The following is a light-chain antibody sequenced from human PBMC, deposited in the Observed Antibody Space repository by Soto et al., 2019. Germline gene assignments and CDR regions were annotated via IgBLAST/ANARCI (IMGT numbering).Light chain of an antibody. CDR3: QQYNNWPPIT. V-gene: IGKV3-15*01. Sequence: EIVMTQSPATLSLSPGERAALSCRASQSVSSNLAWFQQKPGQAPRLLIYGASTRATGIPARFSGSGFGTELILTISSLQSEDFAVYYCQQYNNWPPITFGQGTRLEIK. J-gene: IGKJ5*01. CDR1: QSVSSN. CDR2: GAS.